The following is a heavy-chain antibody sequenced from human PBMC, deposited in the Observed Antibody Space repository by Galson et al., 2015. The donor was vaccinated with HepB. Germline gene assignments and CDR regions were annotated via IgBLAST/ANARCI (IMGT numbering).Heavy chain of an antibody. D-gene: IGHD1-26*01. CDR1: GFTFSSYC. CDR3: ARYSRWELPSGVAMDI. CDR2: ISRDGSAT. J-gene: IGHJ3*02. Sequence: SLRLSCAASGFTFSSYCMNWFRQAPGKGLEWVAYISRDGSATYYVDSVKGRFTISRYNANNSLYLQMNSLRAEDTAVYYCARYSRWELPSGVAMDIWGQGTMVTVSS. V-gene: IGHV3-7*01.